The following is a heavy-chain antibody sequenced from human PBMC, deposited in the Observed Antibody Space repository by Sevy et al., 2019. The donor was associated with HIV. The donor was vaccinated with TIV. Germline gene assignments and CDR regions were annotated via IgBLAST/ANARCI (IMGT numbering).Heavy chain of an antibody. CDR1: GFTFSSYW. J-gene: IGHJ4*02. D-gene: IGHD3-22*01. CDR3: EGGYYYDSSGYLGY. V-gene: IGHV3-7*01. CDR2: IKQDGSEK. Sequence: GVSLRLSCAASGFTFSSYWMNWVRQAPGKGLEWVANIKQDGSEKYYVDSVKGRFTISRDNAKNSLYLQMNSLRAEDTAVYYCEGGYYYDSSGYLGYWGQGTLVTVSS.